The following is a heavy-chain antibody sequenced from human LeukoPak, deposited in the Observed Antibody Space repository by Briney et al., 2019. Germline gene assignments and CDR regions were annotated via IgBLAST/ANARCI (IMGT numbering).Heavy chain of an antibody. Sequence: PGGSLRLSCAASGFTVSSNYMSWVRQAPGKGLEWVSVIYSGGSTYYADSVKGRFTISRDNSKNTLYLQTNSLRAEDTAVYYCARDPGGPHTVKWDAFDIWGQGTMLTVSS. D-gene: IGHD2-2*02. CDR3: ARDPGGPHTVKWDAFDI. CDR1: GFTVSSNY. J-gene: IGHJ3*02. V-gene: IGHV3-53*01. CDR2: IYSGGST.